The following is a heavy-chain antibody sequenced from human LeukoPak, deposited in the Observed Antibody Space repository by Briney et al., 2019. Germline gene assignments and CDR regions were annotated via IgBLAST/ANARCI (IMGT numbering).Heavy chain of an antibody. J-gene: IGHJ3*02. D-gene: IGHD4-23*01. V-gene: IGHV3-23*01. CDR2: ISGSGGST. CDR1: GFTFSSYA. Sequence: GGSLRLSCAASGFTFSSYAMSWVRQAPGKGLEWVSSISGSGGSTYYAVSVRGRFTVSRDNSRNTLALQMNSLRAEDTAVYYCAGSPTVDAAFDIWGQGTMVTVSS. CDR3: AGSPTVDAAFDI.